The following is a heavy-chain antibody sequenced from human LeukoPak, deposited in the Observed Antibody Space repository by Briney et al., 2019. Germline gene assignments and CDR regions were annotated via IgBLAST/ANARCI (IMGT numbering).Heavy chain of an antibody. J-gene: IGHJ4*02. D-gene: IGHD3-16*02. Sequence: PGRSLRLSCAASGFTFSSYGMHWVRQAPGKGLEWVAVISHDGSNKYYADSVKGRFTISRDNSKNTLYLQMSSLRAEDTAVYYCAKREYYDYVWGSYRPPIDYWGQGTLVTVSS. CDR2: ISHDGSNK. V-gene: IGHV3-30*18. CDR3: AKREYYDYVWGSYRPPIDY. CDR1: GFTFSSYG.